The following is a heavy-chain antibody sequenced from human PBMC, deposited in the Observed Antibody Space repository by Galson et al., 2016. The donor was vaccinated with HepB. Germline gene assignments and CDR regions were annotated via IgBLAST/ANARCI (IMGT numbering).Heavy chain of an antibody. CDR2: ISVSGDHV. V-gene: IGHV3-23*01. D-gene: IGHD5-24*01. CDR3: GRGSSGDVYNFGAY. CDR1: GLTLNNFV. Sequence: SLRLSCAASGLTLNNFVINWIRQAPGKGLEWVSGISVSGDHVYYADSVKGRLTIYRENSKNTVYLQMSSLRAEDTAVYYCGRGSSGDVYNFGAYWGQGTRVTVSS. J-gene: IGHJ4*02.